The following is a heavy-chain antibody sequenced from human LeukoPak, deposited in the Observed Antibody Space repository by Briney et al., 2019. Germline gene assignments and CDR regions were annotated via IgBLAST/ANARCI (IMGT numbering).Heavy chain of an antibody. D-gene: IGHD5-12*01. J-gene: IGHJ4*02. CDR2: RYHSGSS. V-gene: IGHV4-59*01. Sequence: ASETLSLTCTVPGGSLSNYYWSWIRQPPGKGPEWMGYRYHSGSSNYNPSLKGRVTISVDTSKNQFSLKLTSVTAADTAVYYCARHLVATINLAMFGYWGQGTLVTVSS. CDR3: ARHLVATINLAMFGY. CDR1: GGSLSNYY.